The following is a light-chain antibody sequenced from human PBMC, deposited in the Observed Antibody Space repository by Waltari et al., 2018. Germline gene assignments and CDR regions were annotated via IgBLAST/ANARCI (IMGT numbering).Light chain of an antibody. J-gene: IGLJ2*01. CDR2: AVS. V-gene: IGLV2-23*02. CDR1: SSDVGNYKR. Sequence: QSALTQPASVSGSPGQSITISCTGTSSDVGNYKRVPRYQQHPGKAPQLMIYAVSKRPSGVSDRFSGSKSGDMASLTISGLQPEDEAEYFCSSYAGSSKGVFGGGTKVTVL. CDR3: SSYAGSSKGV.